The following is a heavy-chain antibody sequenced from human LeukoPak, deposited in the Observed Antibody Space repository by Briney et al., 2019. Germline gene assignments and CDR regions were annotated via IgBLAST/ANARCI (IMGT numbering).Heavy chain of an antibody. CDR2: ISWNSGSI. CDR3: AKPSGSGIDY. J-gene: IGHJ4*01. CDR1: GFTFDDYA. D-gene: IGHD1-26*01. Sequence: GGSLRLSCAASGFTFDDYAMHWVRQAPGKGLEWVSGISWNSGSIGYADAVKGRFTISRDNSKNTMYLQMNSLRLEDMAVYYCAKPSGSGIDYWGRGIRVTVSS. V-gene: IGHV3-9*03.